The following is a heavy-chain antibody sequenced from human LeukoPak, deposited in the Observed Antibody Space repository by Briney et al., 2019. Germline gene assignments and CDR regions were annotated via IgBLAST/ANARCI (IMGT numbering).Heavy chain of an antibody. Sequence: PGGSLRLSCAASGFTFNDFAMHWVRQAPGKGLEWVAVISFDGSNKYSPDSVKGRFTVSRDNSKNTLYLQMNSLRPEDTAVYYCAKGHRMVRGVPFDYWGQGTLVTVSS. J-gene: IGHJ4*02. CDR2: ISFDGSNK. CDR3: AKGHRMVRGVPFDY. D-gene: IGHD3-10*01. CDR1: GFTFNDFA. V-gene: IGHV3-30*18.